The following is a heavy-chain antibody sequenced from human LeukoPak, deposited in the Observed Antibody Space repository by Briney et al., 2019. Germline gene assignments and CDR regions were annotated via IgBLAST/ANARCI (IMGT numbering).Heavy chain of an antibody. J-gene: IGHJ4*02. CDR3: ARDRNSYGYSGFDY. Sequence: ASVKVSCKASGYTFTSYGITWVRQAPGQGLEWMGWISAYNGNTNYAQKLQGRVTMTTDTSTSTAYMELRSLRSDDTAVYYCARDRNSYGYSGFDYWGQGTLVTVSS. CDR1: GYTFTSYG. D-gene: IGHD5-18*01. CDR2: ISAYNGNT. V-gene: IGHV1-18*01.